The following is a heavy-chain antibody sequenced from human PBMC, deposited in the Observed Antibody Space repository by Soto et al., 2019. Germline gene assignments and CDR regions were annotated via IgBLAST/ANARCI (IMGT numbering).Heavy chain of an antibody. CDR3: ARRDQVVEMATIEDAWYFDL. J-gene: IGHJ2*01. D-gene: IGHD5-12*01. CDR2: ISSSSSYI. CDR1: GFGFSSYS. Sequence: PGGSLRLSCAASGFGFSSYSMNWVRQAPGKGLEWVSSISSSSSYIYYADSVKGRFTISRDNAKNSLYLQMNSLRAEDTAVYYCARRDQVVEMATIEDAWYFDLWGRGTLVTVSS. V-gene: IGHV3-21*01.